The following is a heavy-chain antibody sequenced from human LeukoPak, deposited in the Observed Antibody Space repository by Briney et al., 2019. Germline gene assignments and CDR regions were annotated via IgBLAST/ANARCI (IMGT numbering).Heavy chain of an antibody. V-gene: IGHV1-8*01. CDR3: ARETFRWFDP. CDR1: GYTFAIYD. CDR2: MNPESGKT. Sequence: GASVKVSCKASGYTFAIYDINWVRQVPGQGLEWMGWMNPESGKTGYGQKFQGRVTMTRNTSISTVYMELKSLTSEDTAVYFCARETFRWFDPWGQGTLVTVSS. D-gene: IGHD2-21*01. J-gene: IGHJ5*02.